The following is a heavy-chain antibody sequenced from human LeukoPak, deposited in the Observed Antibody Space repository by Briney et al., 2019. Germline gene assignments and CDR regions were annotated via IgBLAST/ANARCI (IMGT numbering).Heavy chain of an antibody. J-gene: IGHJ4*02. D-gene: IGHD2-15*01. Sequence: GGSLKISCKGSGYSFTSYWIGCVRQAPGQGLEWMGIINPSGGSTSYAQKFQGRVTMTRDTSTSTVYMELSSLRSEDTAVHYCAREYCSGGSCYQGGYFDYWGQGTLVTVSS. CDR2: INPSGGST. V-gene: IGHV1-46*01. CDR1: GYSFTSYW. CDR3: AREYCSGGSCYQGGYFDY.